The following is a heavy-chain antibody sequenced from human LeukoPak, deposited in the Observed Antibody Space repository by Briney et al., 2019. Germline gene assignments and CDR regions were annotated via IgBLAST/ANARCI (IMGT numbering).Heavy chain of an antibody. V-gene: IGHV3-21*01. CDR2: ISSSSSYI. CDR1: GFTFSSYS. Sequence: KSGGSLRLSCAASGFTFSSYSMNWVRQAPGKGLEWVSSISSSSSYIYYADSVKGRFTTSRDNAKNSLYLQMNSLRAEDTAVYYCASKGSSWYAFDIWGQGTMVTVSS. D-gene: IGHD6-13*01. J-gene: IGHJ3*02. CDR3: ASKGSSWYAFDI.